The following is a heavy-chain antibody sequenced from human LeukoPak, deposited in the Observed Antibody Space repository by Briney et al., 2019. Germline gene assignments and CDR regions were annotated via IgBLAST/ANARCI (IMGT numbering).Heavy chain of an antibody. Sequence: QYGRSVRLFCCASGLLFSSYAMLWARQASGKGLEYASAISSNGGSTYYADSVKGRFTISRDNSKNTVYLQMNSLRAEDTAVYYCAKVRYSSSYYYGMDVWGQGTTVTVSS. V-gene: IGHV3-64*04. J-gene: IGHJ6*02. CDR3: AKVRYSSSYYYGMDV. D-gene: IGHD6-13*01. CDR2: ISSNGGST. CDR1: GLLFSSYA.